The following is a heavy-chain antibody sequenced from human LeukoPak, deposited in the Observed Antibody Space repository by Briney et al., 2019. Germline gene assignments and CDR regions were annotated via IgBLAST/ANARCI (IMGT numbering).Heavy chain of an antibody. Sequence: GGSLRLSCTASGFTFDNYAMIWVRQASGKGLEWVSVTYSGGSTYYADSVKGRFTISRDNSKNTVYLQMNSLRAEDTAVYYCARAPDSSGYYYISDYWGQGTLVTVSS. CDR2: TYSGGST. CDR3: ARAPDSSGYYYISDY. D-gene: IGHD3-22*01. V-gene: IGHV3-23*03. CDR1: GFTFDNYA. J-gene: IGHJ4*02.